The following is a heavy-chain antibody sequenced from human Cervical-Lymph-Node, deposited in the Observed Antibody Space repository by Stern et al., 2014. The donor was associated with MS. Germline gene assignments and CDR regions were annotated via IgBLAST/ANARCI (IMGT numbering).Heavy chain of an antibody. D-gene: IGHD3-22*01. V-gene: IGHV1-58*01. CDR1: GFTFTSSA. CDR2: IVVSSGNT. Sequence: QLVQSGPEVKKPGTSVKVSCKASGFTFTSSAVQWVRQARGQRLEWIGWIVVSSGNTNSAQKFQEKVNITQDRSTRTDYMERSSLRSEDTAVYYCAADRYYYDSSDYYDGDDAFDIWGQGTMVTVSS. CDR3: AADRYYYDSSDYYDGDDAFDI. J-gene: IGHJ3*02.